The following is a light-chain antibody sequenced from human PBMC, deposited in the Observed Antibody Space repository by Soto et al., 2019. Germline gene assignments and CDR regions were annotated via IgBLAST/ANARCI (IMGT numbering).Light chain of an antibody. CDR1: SSDVGGYNY. J-gene: IGLJ1*01. CDR2: EVT. V-gene: IGLV2-14*01. Sequence: QSALTQPASVSGSPGQSITISCTGTSSDVGGYNYVSWYQQHPGKAPKLMIYEVTNRPSGVSNRFSGSKSGNTASLTISGLQAEDEAGYYCSSYTSSSSPYVFGTGTNLTVL. CDR3: SSYTSSSSPYV.